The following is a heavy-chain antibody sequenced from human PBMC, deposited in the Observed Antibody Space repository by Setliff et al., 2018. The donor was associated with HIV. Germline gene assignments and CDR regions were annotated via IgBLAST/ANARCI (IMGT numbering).Heavy chain of an antibody. Sequence: PSETLSLTCAVYGGSFSGYSWIWIRQPPGKGLEWIGEINHSGSTNYNPSLKSRVTISVDTSKNQFSLKLSSVTAADTAVYYSARVFVDTAVLRVLEYYFDSWGRGTLVTVSS. CDR1: GGSFSGYS. V-gene: IGHV4-34*01. J-gene: IGHJ4*02. D-gene: IGHD5-18*01. CDR3: ARVFVDTAVLRVLEYYFDS. CDR2: INHSGST.